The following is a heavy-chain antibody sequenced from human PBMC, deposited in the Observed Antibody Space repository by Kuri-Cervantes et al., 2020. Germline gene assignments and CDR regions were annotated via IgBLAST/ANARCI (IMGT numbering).Heavy chain of an antibody. CDR2: INSDGSST. J-gene: IGHJ4*02. CDR3: ARTLHYDFWSPIRGMGY. Sequence: GESLKISCAASGFTFSSYWMHWVRQAPGKGLVWVSRINSDGSSTSYADSVKGRFTISRDNAKNSLYLQMNSLRAEDTAVYYCARTLHYDFWSPIRGMGYWGQGTLVTVSS. D-gene: IGHD3-3*01. CDR1: GFTFSSYW. V-gene: IGHV3-74*01.